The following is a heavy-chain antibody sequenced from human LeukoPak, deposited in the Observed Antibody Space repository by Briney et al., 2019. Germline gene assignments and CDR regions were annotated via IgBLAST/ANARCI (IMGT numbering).Heavy chain of an antibody. J-gene: IGHJ4*02. V-gene: IGHV3-30*04. Sequence: GGSLRLSCAASGFTFFTYSMHWVRQAPGKGLEWVAVISYDGDKKYYADSVKGRLTISRDNSKNTLYLQMNSLRPDDTAVYYCARGVTEDTGVAQFDSWGQGTLVTVSS. D-gene: IGHD3-3*01. CDR1: GFTFFTYS. CDR3: ARGVTEDTGVAQFDS. CDR2: ISYDGDKK.